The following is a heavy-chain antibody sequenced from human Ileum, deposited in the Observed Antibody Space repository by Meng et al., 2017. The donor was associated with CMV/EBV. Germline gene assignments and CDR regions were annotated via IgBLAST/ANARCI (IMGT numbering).Heavy chain of an antibody. J-gene: IGHJ1*01. V-gene: IGHV1-46*01. CDR1: GYTFTGYY. D-gene: IGHD2-2*02. CDR3: ARGVPAAIRYFQY. CDR2: INPSGGGT. Sequence: ASVKVSCKASGYTFTGYYMHWVRQAPGQGLEWMGIINPSGGGTTYAQNFQGRVTITRDTSTSTVYMELNSVRSEDTAVYYCARGVPAAIRYFQYWGQGTLVTVSS.